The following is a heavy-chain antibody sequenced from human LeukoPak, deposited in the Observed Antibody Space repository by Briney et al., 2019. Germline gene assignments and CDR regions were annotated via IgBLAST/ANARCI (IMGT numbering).Heavy chain of an antibody. J-gene: IGHJ4*02. CDR1: GVSFDDYY. D-gene: IGHD2-21*02. V-gene: IGHV4-34*01. CDR2: INHSGYT. Sequence: SETLSLTCAVSGVSFDDYYWSWVRQTPGKGLEWIGEINHSGYTNDSPSLKRRVTPSIDTSRKQFSLNLRSVTVADTGIYYCTRMTAGHDYWGQGTLVTVSS. CDR3: TRMTAGHDY.